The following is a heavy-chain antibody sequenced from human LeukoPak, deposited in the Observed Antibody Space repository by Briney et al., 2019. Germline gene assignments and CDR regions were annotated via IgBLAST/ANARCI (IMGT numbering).Heavy chain of an antibody. CDR3: ARDWENDISTHTHEDAFDI. J-gene: IGHJ3*02. D-gene: IGHD3-9*01. V-gene: IGHV3-7*01. Sequence: GGSLRLSCAASGITFSSYWMSWVRQVPGKGLEWVANIKQDGSEKYYVDSVKGRFTISRDNAKNSLYLQMNSLRAEDTAVYYCARDWENDISTHTHEDAFDIWGQGTMVTVSS. CDR1: GITFSSYW. CDR2: IKQDGSEK.